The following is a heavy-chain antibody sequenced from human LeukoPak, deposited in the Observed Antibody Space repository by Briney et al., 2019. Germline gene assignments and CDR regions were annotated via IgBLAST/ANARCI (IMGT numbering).Heavy chain of an antibody. CDR2: MSYDGTNN. CDR3: ARDIWGYCSGGSCSPRGMDV. V-gene: IGHV3-30-3*01. CDR1: EFTFSAYA. D-gene: IGHD2-15*01. J-gene: IGHJ6*02. Sequence: QPGRSLRLSCAASEFTFSAYAMHWVRQAPGKGLEWVAVMSYDGTNNYYADSVKGRFTISRDNSRNTLFLQMNSLRSEDTAVYYCARDIWGYCSGGSCSPRGMDVWGQGTTVTVSS.